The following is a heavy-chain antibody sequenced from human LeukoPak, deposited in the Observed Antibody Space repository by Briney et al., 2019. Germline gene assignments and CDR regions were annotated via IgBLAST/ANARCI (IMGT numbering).Heavy chain of an antibody. Sequence: SQTLSLTCTVSGGSISSGDYYWSWIRQPPGKGLEWIGYIYYSGSTYYNPSLKGRVTISVDTSKNQFSLKLSSVTAADTAVYYCARELQYYYDSSGPTGYWGQGTLVTVSS. V-gene: IGHV4-30-4*08. CDR3: ARELQYYYDSSGPTGY. D-gene: IGHD3-22*01. J-gene: IGHJ4*02. CDR1: GGSISSGDYY. CDR2: IYYSGST.